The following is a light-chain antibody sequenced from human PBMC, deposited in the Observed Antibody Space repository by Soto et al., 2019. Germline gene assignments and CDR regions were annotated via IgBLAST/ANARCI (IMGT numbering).Light chain of an antibody. CDR2: DAS. J-gene: IGKJ1*01. CDR1: QSISSH. V-gene: IGKV1-5*01. Sequence: DIMLTQSPSTLSVSVGDRVTLTCRASQSISSHLAWYQQKPGEATKLLIYDASTRATGVPARFSGSGSGTEFTLTISSLQPEDYAAYYCHQDYSSSMTFGQGTKVEIK. CDR3: HQDYSSSMT.